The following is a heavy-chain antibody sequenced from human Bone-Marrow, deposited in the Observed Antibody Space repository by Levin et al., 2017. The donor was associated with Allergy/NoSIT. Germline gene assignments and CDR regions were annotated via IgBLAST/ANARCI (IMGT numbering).Heavy chain of an antibody. J-gene: IGHJ3*02. CDR2: INWNSGTK. V-gene: IGHV3-9*01. CDR1: GFPFDDYA. Sequence: SLKISCAASGFPFDDYAIHWVRQGPGKGLEWVSGINWNSGTKGYADSVKGRFTISRDNARNSLYLQMNSLRTEDTALSHCAKARTVFAFHDAVDIWGQGTMVTGSS. CDR3: AKARTVFAFHDAVDI. D-gene: IGHD4-11*01.